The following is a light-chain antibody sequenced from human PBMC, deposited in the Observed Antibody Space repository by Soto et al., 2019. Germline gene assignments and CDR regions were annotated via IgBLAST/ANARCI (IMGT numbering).Light chain of an antibody. CDR2: GAS. J-gene: IGKJ4*01. CDR3: QQYGSSPRLT. Sequence: TLTLSSRASDSLTSSYSQSVSSSYLAWYQQKPGQAPRLLIYGASSRATGIPDRFSGSGSGTDFTLTLSRLEPEDFAVYYCQQYGSSPRLTFGGGTKVDNK. V-gene: IGKV3-20*01. CDR1: QSVSSSY.